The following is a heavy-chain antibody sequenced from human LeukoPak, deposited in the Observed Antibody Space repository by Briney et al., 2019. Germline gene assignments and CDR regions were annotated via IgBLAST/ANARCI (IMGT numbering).Heavy chain of an antibody. CDR2: INHSGST. CDR3: ARSGPYYYHYMDV. V-gene: IGHV4-34*01. CDR1: GGSFSGYY. J-gene: IGHJ6*03. Sequence: SETLSLTCAVYGGSFSGYYWSWIRQPPGKGLEWIGEINHSGSTNYNPSLKSRVTISVDTSKNQFSLKLSSVTAADTAVYYCARSGPYYYHYMDVWGKGTTVTVS. D-gene: IGHD3-10*01.